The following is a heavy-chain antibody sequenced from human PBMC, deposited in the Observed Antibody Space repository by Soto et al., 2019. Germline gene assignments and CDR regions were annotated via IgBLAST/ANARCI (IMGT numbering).Heavy chain of an antibody. D-gene: IGHD2-15*01. CDR2: INYSGNT. CDR3: ARERGRLSGDRLDS. CDR1: GGSISISSYY. J-gene: IGHJ4*02. V-gene: IGHV4-39*02. Sequence: QLHLQESGPRLVKPSETLSLTCTVSGGSISISSYYWGWIRQPPGKGLEWIGSINYSGNTYYNVSLKSRVTISVDTSKNQFSLNLSSVTAADTAVYYCARERGRLSGDRLDSWGQGTLVTVSS.